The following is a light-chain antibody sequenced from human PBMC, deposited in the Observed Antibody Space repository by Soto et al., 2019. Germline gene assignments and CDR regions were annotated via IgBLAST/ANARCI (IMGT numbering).Light chain of an antibody. J-gene: IGKJ1*01. CDR1: QSVGSSY. V-gene: IGKV3-20*01. CDR3: QQYTTSSWT. Sequence: LTRSPGTLSLSPGERATLSCRASQSVGSSYLAWCQQKPGQAPRVLIYGTSSRATGIPDRFSGSGSGTDFTLTISRLEPEDFAVSYCQQYTTSSWTLGQGTQVDSK. CDR2: GTS.